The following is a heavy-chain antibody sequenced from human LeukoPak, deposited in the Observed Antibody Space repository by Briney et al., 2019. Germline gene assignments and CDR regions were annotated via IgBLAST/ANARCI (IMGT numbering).Heavy chain of an antibody. CDR1: GGSISSYY. Sequence: PSETLSLTCTVSGGSISSYYWSWIRQPPGKGLEWIGTIYYSGSSTYYNPSLKSRVTISVDTSKNQFSLKLSSVTAADTAVYFCARDYWPPPLGYCTGGSCLNWFDPWGQGTLVTVSS. CDR2: IYYSGSST. CDR3: ARDYWPPPLGYCTGGSCLNWFDP. J-gene: IGHJ5*02. V-gene: IGHV4-39*07. D-gene: IGHD2-8*02.